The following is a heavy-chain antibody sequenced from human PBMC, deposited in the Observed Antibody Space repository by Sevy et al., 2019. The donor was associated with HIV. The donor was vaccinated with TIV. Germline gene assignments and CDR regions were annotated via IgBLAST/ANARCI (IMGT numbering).Heavy chain of an antibody. V-gene: IGHV3-23*01. CDR2: ISGSGGST. J-gene: IGHJ4*02. D-gene: IGHD3-3*01. CDR1: GFTFGAYA. Sequence: GGSLRLSCTASGFTFGAYAMSWVRQAPGKGLEWVSDISGSGGSTYADSVKGRFTISRDNSKNTLYLQMNSLRAEDTAVYYCAGIFGDLFDYWGQGTLVTVSS. CDR3: AGIFGDLFDY.